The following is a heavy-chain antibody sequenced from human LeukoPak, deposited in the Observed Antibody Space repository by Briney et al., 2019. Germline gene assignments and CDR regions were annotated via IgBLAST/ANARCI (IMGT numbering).Heavy chain of an antibody. Sequence: GKSLKISCKGPEYDFANYWIGWVRQTPGRGLEWMGIAHPATSIIHYGPSFQGQVTISFDRSLSTAYLQWTSLKASDRGMYFSAGREGSDTYLDLWGRGTVVMVS. V-gene: IGHV5-51*01. D-gene: IGHD6-19*01. CDR2: AHPATSII. CDR1: EYDFANYW. J-gene: IGHJ5*02. CDR3: AGREGSDTYLDL.